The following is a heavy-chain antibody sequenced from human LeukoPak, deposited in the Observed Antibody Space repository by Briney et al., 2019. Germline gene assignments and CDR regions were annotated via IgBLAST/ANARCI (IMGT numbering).Heavy chain of an antibody. J-gene: IGHJ6*02. CDR1: GGTFSSYA. CDR2: IIPILGIA. D-gene: IGHD3-10*01. CDR3: ARPRKGLLWFGELFHNYYYGMDV. Sequence: ASVKVSCKASGGTFSSYAISWVRPAPGQGLEWMGRIIPILGIANYAQKFQGRVTITADKSTSTAYMELSSLRSEDTAVYYCARPRKGLLWFGELFHNYYYGMDVWGQGTTVTVSS. V-gene: IGHV1-69*04.